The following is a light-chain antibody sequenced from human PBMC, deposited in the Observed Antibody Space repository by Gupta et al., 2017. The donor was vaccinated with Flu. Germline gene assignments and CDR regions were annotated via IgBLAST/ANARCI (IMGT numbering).Light chain of an antibody. Sequence: KVTSSCSGGSSNIGRNFVSWYRQVPGTAPKLLIFEDNRRPSVIPDRFSGSKSGTSATLYITGLQTGDEADYYCACCDGIPDVGLFGGGTKLTVL. J-gene: IGLJ3*02. V-gene: IGLV1-51*02. CDR1: SSNIGRNF. CDR3: ACCDGIPDVGL. CDR2: EDN.